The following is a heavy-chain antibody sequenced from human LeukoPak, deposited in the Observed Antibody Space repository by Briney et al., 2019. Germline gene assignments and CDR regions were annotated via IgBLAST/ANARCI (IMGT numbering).Heavy chain of an antibody. J-gene: IGHJ3*02. V-gene: IGHV4-39*01. CDR2: IYYSGST. CDR3: ARRYSSSWYRASDI. D-gene: IGHD6-13*01. CDR1: GGSISSSSYY. Sequence: KPSETLSLTCTVSGGSISSSSYYWGWIRQPPGKGLEWIGSIYYSGSTYYNPSLKSRVTISVDTSKNQFSLKLSSVTAADTAVYYCARRYSSSWYRASDIWGQGTMVTVSS.